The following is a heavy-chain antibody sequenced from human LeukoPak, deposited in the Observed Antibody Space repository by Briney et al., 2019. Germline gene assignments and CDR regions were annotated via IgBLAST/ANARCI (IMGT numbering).Heavy chain of an antibody. V-gene: IGHV1-2*02. Sequence: ASVAVSCKSSVYTFTCQYYIHWVRPAPGQGLEWMGWINPKSGDTNYPQKFQGRVTIARDTSISTAYMELTRLRYREPAVFYWCRGDIYSSLSLDFWGQGTLVRVPS. CDR3: CRGDIYSSLSLDF. J-gene: IGHJ4*02. CDR2: INPKSGDT. D-gene: IGHD2-21*01. CDR1: VYTFTCQYY.